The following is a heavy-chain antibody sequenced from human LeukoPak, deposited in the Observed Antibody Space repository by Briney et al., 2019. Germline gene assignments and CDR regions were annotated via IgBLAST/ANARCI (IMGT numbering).Heavy chain of an antibody. J-gene: IGHJ4*02. V-gene: IGHV3-23*01. D-gene: IGHD3-22*01. CDR3: AKAPPVRSGHSAYDY. CDR2: VSGSGGSP. CDR1: GFTFSNYA. Sequence: GGSLRLSCAASGFTFSNYAMSWVRQAPGKGLEWVSTVSGSGGSPCYADSVKGRLTISRDNSKNTLYLQMNSLRAEDTALYYCAKAPPVRSGHSAYDYWGQGTLVTVSS.